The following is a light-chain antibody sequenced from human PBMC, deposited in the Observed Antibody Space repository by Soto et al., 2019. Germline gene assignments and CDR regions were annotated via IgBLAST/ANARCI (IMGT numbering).Light chain of an antibody. V-gene: IGLV2-11*01. CDR3: CSYAGNYTYV. J-gene: IGLJ1*01. CDR1: SSDVGGNHY. CDR2: DVT. Sequence: QSVLTQPRSVSGSPGQSVTISCTGTSSDVGGNHYVSWYQQHPGKAPKVMIYDVTKRPSGVPDRFSGSKSGNTASLTISGLQADDEADYYCCSYAGNYTYVFGTGTKLTVL.